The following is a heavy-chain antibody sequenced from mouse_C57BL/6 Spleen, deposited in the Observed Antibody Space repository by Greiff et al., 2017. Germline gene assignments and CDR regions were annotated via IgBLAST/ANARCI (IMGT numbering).Heavy chain of an antibody. CDR3: VRQGSGTSFDY. CDR2: IRSKSNNYAT. V-gene: IGHV10-1*01. D-gene: IGHD4-1*01. Sequence: EVKLMESGGGLVQPKGSLKLSCAASGFSFNTYAMNWVRQAPGKGLEWVARIRSKSNNYATYYADSVKDRFTISRDDSESMLYLQMNNLKTEDTAMYYCVRQGSGTSFDYWGKGTTLTVSS. CDR1: GFSFNTYA. J-gene: IGHJ2*01.